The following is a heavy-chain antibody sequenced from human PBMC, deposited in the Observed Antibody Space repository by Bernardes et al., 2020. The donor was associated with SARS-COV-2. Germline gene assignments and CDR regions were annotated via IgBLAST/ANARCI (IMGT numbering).Heavy chain of an antibody. J-gene: IGHJ4*02. CDR1: GYRFSANY. CDR3: ARGDGTSWFPY. CDR2: MNPNTGDT. Sequence: ASVKVSCQASGYRFSANYIHWVRQVPGQGLEWMGWMNPNTGDTKYGQQFQGRVTMTRDTSISTAYMELTTLMSDDTAVYYCARGDGTSWFPYWGQGTLVTGSS. V-gene: IGHV1-2*02. D-gene: IGHD1-7*01.